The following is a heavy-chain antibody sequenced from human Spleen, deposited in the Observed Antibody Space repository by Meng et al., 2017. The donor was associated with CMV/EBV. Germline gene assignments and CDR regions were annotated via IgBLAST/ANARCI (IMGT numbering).Heavy chain of an antibody. Sequence: SETLSLTCAVYGGSFNDYYWSWIRQPPGKGLEWIGEINHSGSTNYNPSLKSRVTISADTSKNQFSLKLSSVTAADTAVYYCARQKYCSSTSCFPFDYWGQGTLVTVSS. CDR3: ARQKYCSSTSCFPFDY. CDR1: GGSFNDYY. J-gene: IGHJ4*02. CDR2: INHSGST. D-gene: IGHD2-2*01. V-gene: IGHV4-34*01.